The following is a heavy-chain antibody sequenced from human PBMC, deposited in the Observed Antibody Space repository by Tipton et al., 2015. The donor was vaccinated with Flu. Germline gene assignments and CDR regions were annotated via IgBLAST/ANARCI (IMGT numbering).Heavy chain of an antibody. J-gene: IGHJ4*02. V-gene: IGHV3-15*01. CDR3: AKDNDPSNVPHY. CDR2: IKTTSYDGTT. D-gene: IGHD1-1*01. Sequence: SLRLSCAASGFSFTNAWMTWVRQAPGKGLEWVGRIKTTSYDGTTDFAAYAEPVKGRFTISRDNSKNTLYLQMDSLRGEDTAVYYCAKDNDPSNVPHYWGQGTLVTVSS. CDR1: GFSFTNAW.